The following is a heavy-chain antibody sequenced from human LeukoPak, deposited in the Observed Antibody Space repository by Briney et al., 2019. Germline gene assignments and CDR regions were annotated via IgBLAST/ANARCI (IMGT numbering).Heavy chain of an antibody. D-gene: IGHD3-3*01. Sequence: RAGGSLRLSCAASGFTFSSYAMSWVRQAPGKGLEWVSGISWSSGIIGYADSVKGRFTISRDNAKNSLYLQMDSLRAEDTALYYCAKDTGRPTDAITMEDNAFDIWGQGTMVTVSS. CDR3: AKDTGRPTDAITMEDNAFDI. CDR1: GFTFSSYA. V-gene: IGHV3-9*01. CDR2: ISWSSGII. J-gene: IGHJ3*02.